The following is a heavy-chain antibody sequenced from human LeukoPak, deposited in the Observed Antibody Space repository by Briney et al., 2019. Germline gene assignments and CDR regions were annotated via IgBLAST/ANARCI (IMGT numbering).Heavy chain of an antibody. CDR3: ARDMGEEWLQAFDY. CDR2: ISSSSSYI. D-gene: IGHD5-12*01. CDR1: GFTFSSYS. J-gene: IGHJ4*02. Sequence: PGGSLRLSCAASGFTFSSYSMNWVRQAPGKGLEWVSSISSSSSYIYYADSVKGRFTISRDNAKNLLYLQMNSLRAEDTAVYYCARDMGEEWLQAFDYWGQGTLVTVSS. V-gene: IGHV3-21*01.